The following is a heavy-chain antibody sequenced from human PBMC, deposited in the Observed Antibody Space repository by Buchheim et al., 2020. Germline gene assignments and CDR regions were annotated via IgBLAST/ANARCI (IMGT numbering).Heavy chain of an antibody. Sequence: QVQLQQWGAGLLRPSETLSLTCAVYGGSFSGYYWSWIRQPPGKGLEWIGEINHGERTNSNPSLKSRVTISEDTSKNHFSLKVSSVTAADSGVYYCARGGSIAAAGTGYHFDSWGQGTL. CDR3: ARGGSIAAAGTGYHFDS. J-gene: IGHJ4*02. V-gene: IGHV4-34*01. D-gene: IGHD6-13*01. CDR1: GGSFSGYY. CDR2: INHGERT.